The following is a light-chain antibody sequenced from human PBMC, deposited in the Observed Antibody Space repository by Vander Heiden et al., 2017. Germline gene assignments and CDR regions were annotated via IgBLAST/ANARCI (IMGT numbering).Light chain of an antibody. CDR3: QQHCNWLRT. J-gene: IGKJ5*01. CDR1: QSVSSY. CDR2: DAS. Sequence: EIASTQSPPTLSLPPGESATLSCRASQSVSSYLAWYQQKPGKAPRLLIYDASNWESGIPARFSGSGSGTDFTLTISSLESEDFAAYYCQQHCNWLRTFGQGTRVEIK. V-gene: IGKV3-11*01.